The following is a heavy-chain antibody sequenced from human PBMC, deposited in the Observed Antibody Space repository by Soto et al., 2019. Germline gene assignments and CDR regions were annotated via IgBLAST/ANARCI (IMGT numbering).Heavy chain of an antibody. CDR1: GFTFSNYW. CDR3: ARVLGPGSSVDY. J-gene: IGHJ4*02. CDR2: INGDERST. Sequence: EVQLVESGGALVQPGGSLRLSCAASGFTFSNYWMHWLRQVPGKGLLLVSRINGDERSTNYADYVKGRFTISRDNAKNTLFLQMDSLRAEDTAVYYCARVLGPGSSVDYWGQGTLVPVSS. D-gene: IGHD6-25*01. V-gene: IGHV3-74*01.